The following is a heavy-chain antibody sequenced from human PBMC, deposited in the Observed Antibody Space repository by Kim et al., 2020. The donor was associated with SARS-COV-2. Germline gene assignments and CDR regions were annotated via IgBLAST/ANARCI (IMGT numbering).Heavy chain of an antibody. CDR3: ARETKRLTTRGSYWFDP. CDR2: INHSGST. J-gene: IGHJ5*02. Sequence: SETLSLTCAVYGGSFSGYYWSWIRQPPGKGLEWIGEINHSGSTNYNPSLKSRVTISVDTSKNQFSLKLSSVTAADTAVYYCARETKRLTTRGSYWFDPWG. CDR1: GGSFSGYY. D-gene: IGHD4-4*01. V-gene: IGHV4-34*01.